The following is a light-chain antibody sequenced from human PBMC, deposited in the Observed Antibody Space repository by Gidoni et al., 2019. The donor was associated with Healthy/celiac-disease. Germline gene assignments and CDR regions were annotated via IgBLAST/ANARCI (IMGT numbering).Light chain of an antibody. CDR3: QQRSNWPPIFT. CDR2: DAS. J-gene: IGKJ3*01. Sequence: EIVLTQSPATLSLSPGERATLSCRASQSVRSYLAWYQQKTGQAPRLRIYDASNRATGIPARFSGSGSGTDFTLTISSLEPEAFAVYYRQQRSNWPPIFTFGPXTKVDIK. CDR1: QSVRSY. V-gene: IGKV3-11*01.